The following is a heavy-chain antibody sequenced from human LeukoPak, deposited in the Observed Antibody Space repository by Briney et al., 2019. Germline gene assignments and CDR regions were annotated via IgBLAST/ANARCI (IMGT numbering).Heavy chain of an antibody. CDR1: GGSMSSSSSYF. CDR3: ARARSGYSYGFRI. V-gene: IGHV4-39*01. J-gene: IGHJ3*02. CDR2: IYYSGNT. Sequence: PSETLSLTCTVSGGSMSSSSSYFWGWIRQPPGEGLEWIGSIYYSGNTYYNPSLKSRVTISVDTSRDQFSLKLSSVTAADTAVYYCARARSGYSYGFRIWGQGTMVTVSS. D-gene: IGHD5-18*01.